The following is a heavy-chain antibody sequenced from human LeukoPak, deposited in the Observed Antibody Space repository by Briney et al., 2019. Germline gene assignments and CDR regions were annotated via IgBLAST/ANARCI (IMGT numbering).Heavy chain of an antibody. CDR3: ARVFGVVIDAFDI. D-gene: IGHD3-3*01. CDR1: GYTFTGYY. Sequence: GASVKVSCKASGYTFTGYYMHWVRQAPGQGLEWMGWINPNSGGTNYAQKFQGRVTMTRDTSISTAYTELSRLRSDDTAVYYCARVFGVVIDAFDIWGQGTMVTVSS. CDR2: INPNSGGT. V-gene: IGHV1-2*02. J-gene: IGHJ3*02.